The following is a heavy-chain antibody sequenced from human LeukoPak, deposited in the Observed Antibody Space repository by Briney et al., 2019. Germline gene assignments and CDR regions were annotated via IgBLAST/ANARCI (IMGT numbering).Heavy chain of an antibody. CDR2: INHSGST. CDR3: ARGFRIVSRFDY. D-gene: IGHD2-15*01. Sequence: SETLSLTCAVYGGSFSGYSWSWIRQPPGKGLERIGEINHSGSTNYNPSLKSRVTISVDTSKNQFSLKLSSVTAADTAVYYCARGFRIVSRFDYWGQGTLVTVSS. V-gene: IGHV4-34*01. J-gene: IGHJ4*02. CDR1: GGSFSGYS.